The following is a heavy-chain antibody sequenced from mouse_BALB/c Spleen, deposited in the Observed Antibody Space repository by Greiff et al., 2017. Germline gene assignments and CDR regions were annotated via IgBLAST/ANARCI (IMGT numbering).Heavy chain of an antibody. V-gene: IGHV5-9-4*01. J-gene: IGHJ1*01. Sequence: EVQLQESGGGLVKPGGSLKLSCAASGFTFSSYAMSWVRQSPEKRLEWVAEISSGGSYTYYPDTVTGRFTISRDNAKNTLYLEMSSLRSEDTAMYYCARVGWDRYFDVWGAGTTVTVAS. CDR1: GFTFSSYA. D-gene: IGHD4-1*01. CDR3: ARVGWDRYFDV. CDR2: ISSGGSYT.